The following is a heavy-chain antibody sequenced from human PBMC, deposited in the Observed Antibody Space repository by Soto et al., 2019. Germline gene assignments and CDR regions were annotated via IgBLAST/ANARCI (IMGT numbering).Heavy chain of an antibody. J-gene: IGHJ5*02. V-gene: IGHV4-31*03. CDR3: ARGNRGYLADWFDP. CDR2: IYYSGST. CDR1: GGSISSGGYY. Sequence: QVQLQESGPGLVKPSQTLSLTCTVSGGSISSGGYYWSWIRQHPGKGPEWIGYIYYSGSTYYNPSLKSRVTISVDTSKNQFSLKLSSVTAADTAVYYCARGNRGYLADWFDPWGQGTLVTVSS. D-gene: IGHD3-10*01.